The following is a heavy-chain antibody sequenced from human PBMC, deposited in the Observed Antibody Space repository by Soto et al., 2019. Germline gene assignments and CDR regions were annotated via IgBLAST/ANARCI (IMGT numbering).Heavy chain of an antibody. CDR3: ARMASFGTLNWFDP. CDR2: LNPGSGDT. CDR1: GYTFTNYD. V-gene: IGHV1-8*01. J-gene: IGHJ5*02. Sequence: QVQLVQSGAEIRKPGASVRVSCKASGYTFTNYDVNWVRQVPGQGLAWMGRLNPGSGDTGYAQKFQGRVTMTRNTSIGTAYIELSSLRSGDTAIYYCARMASFGTLNWFDPWGQGTLVTVSS. D-gene: IGHD3-16*01.